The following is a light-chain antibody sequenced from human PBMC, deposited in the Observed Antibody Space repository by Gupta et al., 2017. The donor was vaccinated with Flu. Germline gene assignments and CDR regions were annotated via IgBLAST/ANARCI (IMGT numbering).Light chain of an antibody. CDR1: SGINVGTYR. Sequence: QAVLTQPASLSASPGASARFPCPLRSGINVGTYRIYWYQQKPGSPPQYLLRYKSDSDKQQGSGVPSRFSGSKDASANAGILLISGLQSEDEADYYCMIWHSSAWVFGGGTKLTVL. J-gene: IGLJ3*02. V-gene: IGLV5-45*01. CDR2: YKSDSDK. CDR3: MIWHSSAWV.